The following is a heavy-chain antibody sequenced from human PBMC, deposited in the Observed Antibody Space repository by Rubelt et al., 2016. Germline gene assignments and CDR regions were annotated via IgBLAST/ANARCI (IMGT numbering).Heavy chain of an antibody. D-gene: IGHD6-13*01. CDR1: GGSISSSSYY. V-gene: IGHV4-39*02. CDR3: ARDQQQLDAFDI. Sequence: ESGPGLVKPSETLSLTCTVSGGSISSSSYYWGWIRQPPGKGLEWIGSIYYSGSTYYNPSLKSRVTISVDTSKNQFSLKLSSVTAADTAVYYCARDQQQLDAFDIWGQGTMVTVSS. J-gene: IGHJ3*02. CDR2: IYYSGST.